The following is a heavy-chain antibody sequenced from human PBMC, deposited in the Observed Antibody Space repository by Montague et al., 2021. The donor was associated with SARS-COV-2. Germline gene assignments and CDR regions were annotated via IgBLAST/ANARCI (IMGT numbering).Heavy chain of an antibody. CDR3: ARARRANYYYYYYGMDV. CDR1: GESFSGYY. J-gene: IGHJ6*02. CDR2: INHSGST. Sequence: SETLSLTCAVYGESFSGYYWSWIRQPPGKELEWIGEINHSGSTNYNPSLKSRVTISVDTSKNQFSLKLSSVTAADTAVYYCARARRANYYYYYYGMDVWGQGTTVTVSS. V-gene: IGHV4-34*01.